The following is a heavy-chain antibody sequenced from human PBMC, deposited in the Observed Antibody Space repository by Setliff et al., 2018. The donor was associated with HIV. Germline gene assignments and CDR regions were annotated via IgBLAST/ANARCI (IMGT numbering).Heavy chain of an antibody. CDR1: GGSISSSSYY. CDR3: ARDPSRGFGEFFDY. Sequence: PSETLSLTCTVSGGSISSSSYYWGWIRQPPGKGLEWIGSIYYSGSTYYNPSLKSRVTISVDTSKNQFSLKLSSVTAADTAVYYCARDPSRGFGEFFDYWGQGTLVTVSS. V-gene: IGHV4-39*07. D-gene: IGHD3-10*01. J-gene: IGHJ4*02. CDR2: IYYSGST.